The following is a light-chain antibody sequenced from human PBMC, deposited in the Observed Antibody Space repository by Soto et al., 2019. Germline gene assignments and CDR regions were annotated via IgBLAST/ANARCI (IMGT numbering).Light chain of an antibody. Sequence: DIQMTQSPSTLSASVGDRVIIVCRASQSIGSWLAWYQQKPGKAPKLLIYKASSLESGVPSRFSGSGSGTEFTLTIRSLQPDDFATYYCQQYYTYSTFGQGTKVDIK. CDR1: QSIGSW. CDR3: QQYYTYST. J-gene: IGKJ1*01. CDR2: KAS. V-gene: IGKV1-5*03.